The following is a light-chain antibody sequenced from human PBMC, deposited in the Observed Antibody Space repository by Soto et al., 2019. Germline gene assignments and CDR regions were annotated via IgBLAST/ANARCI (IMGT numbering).Light chain of an antibody. Sequence: QSVLTQPPSVSGAPGQRVTISCTGSSSNIGAGYDVHWYQQLPGTAPKLLIYGNNNRPSGVPDRFSGSKSGTSASLAITGLQAEDEADYYCQSYDGSLSGWVFGGGTKLTVL. CDR1: SSNIGAGYD. V-gene: IGLV1-40*01. J-gene: IGLJ3*02. CDR3: QSYDGSLSGWV. CDR2: GNN.